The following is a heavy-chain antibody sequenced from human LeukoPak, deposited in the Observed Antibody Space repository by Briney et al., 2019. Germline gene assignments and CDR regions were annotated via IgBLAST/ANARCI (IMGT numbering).Heavy chain of an antibody. CDR1: GFTFRNYV. Sequence: GGSLRLSCTASGFTFRNYVMSWVRQASGKGLEWVSSIRSSGDDTSSADSVKGRSTIFRDNSKSTLYLQMNSLRAEDTAIYYCAKVRPPPGSGWYGGDDYWGQGTLVTVSP. D-gene: IGHD6-19*01. CDR3: AKVRPPPGSGWYGGDDY. CDR2: IRSSGDDT. V-gene: IGHV3-23*01. J-gene: IGHJ4*02.